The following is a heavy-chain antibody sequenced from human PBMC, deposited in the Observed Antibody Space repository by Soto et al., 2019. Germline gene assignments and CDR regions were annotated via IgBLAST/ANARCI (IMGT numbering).Heavy chain of an antibody. CDR1: GGSISTFY. V-gene: IGHV4-59*01. CDR3: ARDGSRYDFWSGPYYFDY. D-gene: IGHD3-3*01. Sequence: SETLSLTCTVSGGSISTFYWSWIRQPPGKGLEWIGHIYYNGNTNYSPSLKSRVTISVDTSKNQFSLDLNSVSAADTAVYYCARDGSRYDFWSGPYYFDYWGQGTLVTVSS. CDR2: IYYNGNT. J-gene: IGHJ4*02.